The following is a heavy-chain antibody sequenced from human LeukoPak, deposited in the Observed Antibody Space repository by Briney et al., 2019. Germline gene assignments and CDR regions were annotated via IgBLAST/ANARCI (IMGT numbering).Heavy chain of an antibody. D-gene: IGHD2-15*01. V-gene: IGHV3-48*01. J-gene: IGHJ4*02. CDR2: ISHDGNVI. CDR3: ARDDGYCEDGGCYASLDN. CDR1: GFIFTDRG. Sequence: PGGSLTLSCAASGFIFTDRGFSWVRQAAGKGLEFVSFISHDGNVIFYADSVRGRFTISRDNAKKSVCRQLGSLRVDDTAVYYCARDDGYCEDGGCYASLDNWGQGTLVTVSS.